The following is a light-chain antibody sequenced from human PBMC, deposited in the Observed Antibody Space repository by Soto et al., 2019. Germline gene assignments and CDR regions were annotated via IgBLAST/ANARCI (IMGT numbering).Light chain of an antibody. V-gene: IGKV3-20*01. CDR2: GAS. J-gene: IGKJ2*01. Sequence: EIVLTQSPGTLSLSPGERATLSCRASQSVSSRYLAWYQQKPGQAPRLLIYGASSRATGIPDRFSGSGSGTDFTLTISRLEPEDIALYYCQQYGTSDMYTFGQGTKLEIK. CDR3: QQYGTSDMYT. CDR1: QSVSSRY.